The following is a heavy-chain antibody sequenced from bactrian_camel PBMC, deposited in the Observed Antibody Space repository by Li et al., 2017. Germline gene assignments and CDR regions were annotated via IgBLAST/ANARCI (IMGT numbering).Heavy chain of an antibody. J-gene: IGHJ4*01. CDR3: AKGYATYVSAADY. CDR1: GSWRS. Sequence: HVQLVESGGVMVQPGGSLRLSCARSGSWRSMGWFRQAPGKELEWVSSVWLDGSITYCASVKGRFTISRDNAKNTVYLQMNSLKSEDTAMHYCAKGYATYVSAADYWGQGTQVTVS. CDR2: VWLDGSIT. V-gene: IGHV3-2*01. D-gene: IGHD4*01.